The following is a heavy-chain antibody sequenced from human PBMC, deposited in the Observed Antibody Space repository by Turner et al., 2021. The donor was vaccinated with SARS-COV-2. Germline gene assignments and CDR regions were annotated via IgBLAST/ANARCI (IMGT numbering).Heavy chain of an antibody. Sequence: QLQLQESGPGLVKPSETLSLTCTVPGGSISSSSYYWGWIRQPPGKGLEWIGSIYYMGSTYYNPSLKSRVTISVDTSKNQFSLKLSSVTAADTAVYDCARQGREQWLASNWFDPWGQGTLVTVSS. J-gene: IGHJ5*02. CDR2: IYYMGST. V-gene: IGHV4-39*01. CDR3: ARQGREQWLASNWFDP. CDR1: GGSISSSSYY. D-gene: IGHD6-19*01.